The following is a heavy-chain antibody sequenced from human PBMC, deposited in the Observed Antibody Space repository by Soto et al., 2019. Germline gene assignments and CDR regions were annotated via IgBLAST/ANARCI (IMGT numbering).Heavy chain of an antibody. V-gene: IGHV1-2*02. Sequence: QVQLAHSGAEVKKPGASVKVSCKTSGYTFSDYYIHWVRQAPGQGLEWLGWINPDSAATNPAPKFQGRVTMTRVTSISTAYMELRGLTSDDTAVYYCARAGKYSSGPYPPEALDVWGQGTTVTVSS. D-gene: IGHD2-21*01. CDR2: INPDSAAT. J-gene: IGHJ6*02. CDR3: ARAGKYSSGPYPPEALDV. CDR1: GYTFSDYY.